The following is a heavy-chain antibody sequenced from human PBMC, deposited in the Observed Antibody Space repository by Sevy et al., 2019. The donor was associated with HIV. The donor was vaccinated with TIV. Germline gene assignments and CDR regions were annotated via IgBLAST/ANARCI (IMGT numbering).Heavy chain of an antibody. D-gene: IGHD2-21*01. CDR1: GFTFSDYY. CDR2: ISGSGGST. V-gene: IGHV3-23*01. J-gene: IGHJ6*02. Sequence: GESLKISCAASGFTFSDYYMSWIRQAPGKGLEWVSYISGSGGSTYYADSVKGRFTISRDNSKNTLYLQMNSLRAEDTAVYYCAKIYCGGDCYRAKYYYYGMDVWGQGTTVTVSS. CDR3: AKIYCGGDCYRAKYYYYGMDV.